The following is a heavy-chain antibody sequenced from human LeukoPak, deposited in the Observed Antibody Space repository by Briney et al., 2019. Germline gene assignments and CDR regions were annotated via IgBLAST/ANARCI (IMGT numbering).Heavy chain of an antibody. Sequence: GGSLRLSCAASGFTFSSYSMNWARQAAGKGLEWVSYITGSSSTINYADSVKGRFTVSRDKAKNSLYLQMNSLRAEDTAVYYCARTGLGMYSFDSWGQGTLVTVSS. D-gene: IGHD3/OR15-3a*01. CDR1: GFTFSSYS. J-gene: IGHJ4*02. CDR3: ARTGLGMYSFDS. V-gene: IGHV3-48*01. CDR2: ITGSSSTI.